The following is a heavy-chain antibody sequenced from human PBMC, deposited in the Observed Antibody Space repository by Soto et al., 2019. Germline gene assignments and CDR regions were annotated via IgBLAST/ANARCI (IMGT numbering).Heavy chain of an antibody. CDR2: IFHDGTA. CDR3: ERLVYDTRRNYMSFDF. Sequence: QVKLQESGPGLATPSGTLSLTCAVSGVSISSGNWWPWVRQTPQRGLEYIGEIFHDGTANYYPSFERRVAISVDTYKNQFSLKLTSVTAADTAIYFWERLVYDTRRNYMSFDFWCQGALVTVSS. CDR1: GVSISSGNW. J-gene: IGHJ4*02. D-gene: IGHD2-8*01. V-gene: IGHV4-4*02.